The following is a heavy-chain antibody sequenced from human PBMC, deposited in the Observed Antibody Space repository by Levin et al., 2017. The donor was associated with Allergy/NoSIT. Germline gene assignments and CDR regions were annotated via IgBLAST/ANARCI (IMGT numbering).Heavy chain of an antibody. CDR2: IKQDGSEK. CDR1: GFSFDNYW. J-gene: IGHJ3*01. D-gene: IGHD6-13*01. Sequence: GGSLRLSCAASGFSFDNYWMNWVRQAPGKGLEWVANIKQDGSEKYFLDSVKGRFTISRDNAASSLFLHMNSLRAEDTAIYYCARVARVSDSRADRASDVWGPGTMVTVSS. V-gene: IGHV3-7*01. CDR3: ARVARVSDSRADRASDV.